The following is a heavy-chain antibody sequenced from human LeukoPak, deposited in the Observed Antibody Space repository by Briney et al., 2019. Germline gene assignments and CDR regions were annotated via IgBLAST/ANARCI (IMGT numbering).Heavy chain of an antibody. CDR3: AKDLPPLFYGGSSALGFDI. Sequence: GGSLRLSCAASGFTFSSYAMSWVRQAPGKGLEWVSAISGSGGSTYYADSVKGRFTISRDNSKNTLYLQMNSLRAEDTAVYYCAKDLPPLFYGGSSALGFDIWGQGTMVTVSS. CDR2: ISGSGGST. V-gene: IGHV3-23*01. D-gene: IGHD4-23*01. CDR1: GFTFSSYA. J-gene: IGHJ3*02.